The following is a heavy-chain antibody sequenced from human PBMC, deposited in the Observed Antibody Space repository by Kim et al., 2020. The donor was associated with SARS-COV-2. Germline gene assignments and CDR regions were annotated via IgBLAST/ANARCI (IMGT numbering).Heavy chain of an antibody. D-gene: IGHD5-18*01. J-gene: IGHJ3*02. V-gene: IGHV3-30-3*01. CDR1: GFTFSSYA. CDR2: ISYDGSNK. CDR3: GWFGYSYELNPDAFDI. Sequence: GGSLRLSCAASGFTFSSYAMHWVRQAPGKGLEWVAVISYDGSNKYYADSVKGRFTISRDNSKNTLYLQMNSLRAEDTAVYYCGWFGYSYELNPDAFDIWGQGTMVTVSS.